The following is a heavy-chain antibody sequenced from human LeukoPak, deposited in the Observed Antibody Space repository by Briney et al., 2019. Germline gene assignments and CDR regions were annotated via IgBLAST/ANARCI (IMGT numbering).Heavy chain of an antibody. CDR1: GYTFTSYD. J-gene: IGHJ5*02. D-gene: IGHD6-13*01. V-gene: IGHV1-8*01. CDR2: MNPNSGNT. Sequence: EASVKVSCKASGYTFTSYDINWVRQATGQGLEWMGWMNPNSGNTGYAQRFQGRVTMTRNTSISTAYMELSSLRSDDTAIYYCARDHRLQLENWFDPWGQGTLVTVSS. CDR3: ARDHRLQLENWFDP.